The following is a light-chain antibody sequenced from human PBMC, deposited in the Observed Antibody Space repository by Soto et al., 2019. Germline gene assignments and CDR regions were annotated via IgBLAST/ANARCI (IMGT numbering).Light chain of an antibody. Sequence: EIVMTQSPDTLSVSPGDRATLSCRASQTVSTNYAWYQQKPGQAPSLLIYGASTRATGVPDRFSGSGSRTEFTLTISSLQSEDFAVYYCQQYNSWPPLTFGQGTKVEIK. V-gene: IGKV3-15*01. CDR2: GAS. J-gene: IGKJ1*01. CDR1: QTVSTN. CDR3: QQYNSWPPLT.